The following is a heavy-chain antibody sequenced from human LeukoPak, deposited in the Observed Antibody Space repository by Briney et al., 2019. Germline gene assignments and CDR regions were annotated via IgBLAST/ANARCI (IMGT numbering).Heavy chain of an antibody. D-gene: IGHD3-16*02. V-gene: IGHV1-2*02. J-gene: IGHJ4*02. CDR3: ARDHLTVIEGPGN. CDR1: GYTFTDYY. CDR2: INPKSGGT. Sequence: ASVKVSCKASGYTFTDYYMYWVRQTPGQGLEWMGWINPKSGGTNYAQKFQGRITMTRGTSITTVYMELRRLRFDDTAVYYCARDHLTVIEGPGNWGQGTLVTVSS.